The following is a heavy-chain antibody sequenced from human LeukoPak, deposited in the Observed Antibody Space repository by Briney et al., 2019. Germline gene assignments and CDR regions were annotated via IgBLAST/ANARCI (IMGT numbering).Heavy chain of an antibody. Sequence: GGSLRLSCAASGFTFSSYSMNWVRQAPGKGLEWVSSISSSSSYIYYADSVKGRFTISRDNAKNSLYLQMNSLRAEDTAVYYCARDLGAKYYYDSSGYYANAFDIWGQGTMVTVSS. J-gene: IGHJ3*02. CDR2: ISSSSSYI. CDR3: ARDLGAKYYYDSSGYYANAFDI. CDR1: GFTFSSYS. V-gene: IGHV3-21*03. D-gene: IGHD3-22*01.